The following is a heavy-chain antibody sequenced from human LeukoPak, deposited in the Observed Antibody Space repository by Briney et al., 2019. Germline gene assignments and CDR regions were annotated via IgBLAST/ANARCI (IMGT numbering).Heavy chain of an antibody. CDR3: ARIQSSSWDH. J-gene: IGHJ4*02. CDR2: IKQDGSEK. D-gene: IGHD6-13*01. Sequence: GGSLRLSCAASGFTFSSYSMNWVRQAPGKGLEWVANIKQDGSEKYYVDSVKGRFTISRDNAKTSLYLQLNSLRAEDTAVYYCARIQSSSWDHWGQGTLVTVSS. CDR1: GFTFSSYS. V-gene: IGHV3-7*04.